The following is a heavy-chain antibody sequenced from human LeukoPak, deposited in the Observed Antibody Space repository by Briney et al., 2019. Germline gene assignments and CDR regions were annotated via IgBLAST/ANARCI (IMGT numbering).Heavy chain of an antibody. J-gene: IGHJ5*02. CDR2: IKTDGSET. CDR1: GFTFSTYW. CDR3: ARHVFPAFDP. D-gene: IGHD3-10*02. Sequence: GGSLRLSCAASGFTFSTYWMSWVRQAPGKGLEWVANIKTDGSETHYVDSVKGRFTISRDNAKNSLYLQINSPRAEDTAVYYCARHVFPAFDPWGQGTLVTVSS. V-gene: IGHV3-7*01.